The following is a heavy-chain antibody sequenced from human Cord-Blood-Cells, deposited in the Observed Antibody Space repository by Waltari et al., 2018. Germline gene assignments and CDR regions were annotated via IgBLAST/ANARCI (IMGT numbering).Heavy chain of an antibody. CDR2: IYHSGST. CDR3: ARDWAKNSVLVIQGSGWFDP. D-gene: IGHD3-9*01. Sequence: QVQLQESGQGLVKPSETLSLTCAVSGYSISSGYYRGWLRQPPGKGLEWIGSIYHSGSTYYNPSLKSRVTISVDTSKNQFSLKLSSVTAADTAVYYCARDWAKNSVLVIQGSGWFDPWGQGTLVTVSS. J-gene: IGHJ5*02. CDR1: GYSISSGYY. V-gene: IGHV4-38-2*02.